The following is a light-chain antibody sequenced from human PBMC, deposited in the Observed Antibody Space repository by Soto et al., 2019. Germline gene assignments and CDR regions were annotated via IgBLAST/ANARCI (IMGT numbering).Light chain of an antibody. J-gene: IGLJ1*01. CDR1: SSDVGTYNY. Sequence: QSALTQPASVSGSPGQPITISCTSTSSDVGTYNYVSWYQQHPGKVPKLIIYEVTKRPSGVSNRSSGSKYGNTASLTISGRQAEDEADYYCSSYTTSSTYVFGSGTKVTVL. CDR2: EVT. V-gene: IGLV2-14*01. CDR3: SSYTTSSTYV.